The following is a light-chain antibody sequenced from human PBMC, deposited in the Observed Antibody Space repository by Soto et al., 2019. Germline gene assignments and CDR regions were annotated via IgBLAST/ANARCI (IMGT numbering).Light chain of an antibody. Sequence: DIQLTQSPSFLSASVGDRVTITCRASQGIGSYLAWYQQKPGKAPNLLIYAASTLQGGVPSRFSGSGSGTDFTLTISSLQPEDVATYYCQKYHGAPAFGQGTRLEIK. V-gene: IGKV1-9*01. CDR1: QGIGSY. CDR2: AAS. CDR3: QKYHGAPA. J-gene: IGKJ5*01.